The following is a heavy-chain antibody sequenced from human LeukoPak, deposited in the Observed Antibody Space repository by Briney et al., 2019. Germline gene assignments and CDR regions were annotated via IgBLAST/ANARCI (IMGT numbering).Heavy chain of an antibody. V-gene: IGHV1-3*01. J-gene: IGHJ4*02. Sequence: ASVKVSCKASGYTFTSYAMHWVRQAPGQRLEWVGWINAGNGNTKYSQKFQGRVTITRDTSASTAYMELSSLRSEDTAVYYCAREDSYGYSSTYYWGQGTLVTVSS. D-gene: IGHD5-18*01. CDR3: AREDSYGYSSTYY. CDR1: GYTFTSYA. CDR2: INAGNGNT.